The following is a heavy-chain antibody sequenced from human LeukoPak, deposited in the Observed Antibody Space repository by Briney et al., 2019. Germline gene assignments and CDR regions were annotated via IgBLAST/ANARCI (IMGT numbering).Heavy chain of an antibody. D-gene: IGHD3-10*01. CDR1: GGSFSGYY. Sequence: SETLSLTCAVYGGSFSGYYWSWIRQPPGKGLEWIGEINHGGSTNYNPSLKSRVTISVDTSKNQFSLKLSSVTAADTAVYYCARGGGPYYYYYYGMDVGGKGTTVTVSS. J-gene: IGHJ6*04. CDR3: ARGGGPYYYYYYGMDV. CDR2: INHGGST. V-gene: IGHV4-34*01.